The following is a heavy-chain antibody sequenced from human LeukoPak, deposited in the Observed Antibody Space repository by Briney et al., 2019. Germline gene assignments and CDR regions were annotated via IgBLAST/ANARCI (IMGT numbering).Heavy chain of an antibody. J-gene: IGHJ4*02. CDR2: IYYSGST. Sequence: PSETLSLTCTVSGGSISSYYWSWIRQPPGKGLEWIGYIYYSGSTNYNPSLKSRVTISVDTSKNQFSLKLSSVTAADTAVYYCARAPKGYSSSKQPIFDYWGQGTLVTVSS. V-gene: IGHV4-59*01. CDR3: ARAPKGYSSSKQPIFDY. D-gene: IGHD6-6*01. CDR1: GGSISSYY.